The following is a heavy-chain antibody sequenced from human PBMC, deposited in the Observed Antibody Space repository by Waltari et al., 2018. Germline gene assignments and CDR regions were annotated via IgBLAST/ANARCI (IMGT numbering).Heavy chain of an antibody. J-gene: IGHJ5*02. CDR3: SRGPQAAGNQLDP. V-gene: IGHV1-69*04. Sequence: QVQLVQSGAEVKKPESSVKVSCQVSGGRFSTYAINWVRQAPGQGLEWMGRILPILNITQYSQKFQGRVTLTADTSTRVAYMELNSLTSEDTAVYFCSRGPQAAGNQLDPWGQGTLVTVSS. CDR1: GGRFSTYA. CDR2: ILPILNIT.